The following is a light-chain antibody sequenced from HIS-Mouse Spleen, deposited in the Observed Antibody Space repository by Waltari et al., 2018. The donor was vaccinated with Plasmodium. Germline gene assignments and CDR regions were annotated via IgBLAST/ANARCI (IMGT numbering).Light chain of an antibody. CDR2: EDS. CDR1: ALPKKY. CDR3: YSTDSSGNHRV. Sequence: SYELTQPPSVSVSPGQTARITCSGDALPKKYAYWYQQNSGQAPGLVISEDSKRPSGIPERFSGSSSGTMATLTISGAQVEDEADYYCYSTDSSGNHRVFGGGTKLTVL. V-gene: IGLV3-10*01. J-gene: IGLJ3*02.